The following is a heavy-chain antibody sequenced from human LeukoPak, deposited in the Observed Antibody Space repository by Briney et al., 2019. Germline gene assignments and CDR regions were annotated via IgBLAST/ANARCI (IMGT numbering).Heavy chain of an antibody. D-gene: IGHD3-22*01. CDR2: ITGSGAYT. J-gene: IGHJ4*02. CDR1: GFTFNNYA. Sequence: GGSLRLSCTDSGFTFNNYAMTWVRHAPGKWLEWVSAITGSGAYTNYADSVKGRFTISRDNSKNTIYLQMNSLRAEDTAIYYCAKRSSTSSGYFDFWGRGTLVTVSS. V-gene: IGHV3-23*01. CDR3: AKRSSTSSGYFDF.